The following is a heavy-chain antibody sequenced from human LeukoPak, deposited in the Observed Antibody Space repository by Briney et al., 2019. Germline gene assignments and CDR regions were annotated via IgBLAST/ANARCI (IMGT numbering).Heavy chain of an antibody. V-gene: IGHV3-66*01. D-gene: IGHD2-2*01. CDR1: GFSVRSYY. J-gene: IGHJ3*02. CDR2: IHSGGTT. Sequence: GGSLRLSCAASGFSVRSYYMSCVRQAPGKGLEWVSVIHSGGTTYYVDSVKGRFIISRDNSKNTLFLQMNSLRVEDTAVYYCARYEYQLLGAFDIWGQGTMVTVSS. CDR3: ARYEYQLLGAFDI.